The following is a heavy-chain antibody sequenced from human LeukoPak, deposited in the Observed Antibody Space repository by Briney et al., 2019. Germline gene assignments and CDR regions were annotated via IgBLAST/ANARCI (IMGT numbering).Heavy chain of an antibody. D-gene: IGHD4-17*01. CDR3: GRGQGTVTTH. CDR2: INHSGSA. Sequence: PSETLSLTCAVSGGSFSGYYWTSIRQPPGKGLEWIGEINHSGSANYNPSLKSRVTISLDTSKNQFSLKRSSVTAADTAVYYGGRGQGTVTTHWGQGTLVTVSS. J-gene: IGHJ4*02. CDR1: GGSFSGYY. V-gene: IGHV4-34*01.